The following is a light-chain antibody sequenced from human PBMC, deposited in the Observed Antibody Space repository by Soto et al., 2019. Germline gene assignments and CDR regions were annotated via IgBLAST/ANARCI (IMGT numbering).Light chain of an antibody. V-gene: IGLV2-14*01. CDR3: GSYTTSSNYV. J-gene: IGLJ1*01. CDR1: SSDVGAYNY. Sequence: QSVLTQPASVSGSPGQSITISCTGTSSDVGAYNYVSWYQQHPGKAPKLMIYDASHRPSGVSHRFSGSKSGNTASLTISGLQAEDEADYYCGSYTTSSNYVFGTGTKLTVL. CDR2: DAS.